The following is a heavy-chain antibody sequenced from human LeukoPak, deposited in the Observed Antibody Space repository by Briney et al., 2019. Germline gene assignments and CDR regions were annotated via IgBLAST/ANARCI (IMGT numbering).Heavy chain of an antibody. D-gene: IGHD1-26*01. CDR1: GFTFSSYG. Sequence: GRSLRLSCAASGFTFSSYGMHWVRQAPGKGLEWVAVIWYDGSNKFYADSVRGRFTISRDNSKNTLYLQMNSLRAEDTAVYYCARETTTLDYWGQGTLVTVSS. CDR3: ARETTTLDY. CDR2: IWYDGSNK. J-gene: IGHJ4*02. V-gene: IGHV3-33*01.